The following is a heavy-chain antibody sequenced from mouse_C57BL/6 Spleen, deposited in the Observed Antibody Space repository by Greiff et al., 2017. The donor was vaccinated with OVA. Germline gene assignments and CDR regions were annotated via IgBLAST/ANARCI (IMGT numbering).Heavy chain of an antibody. CDR2: ISDGGSYT. Sequence: EVKLMESGGGLVKPGGSLKLSCAASGFTFSSYAMSWVRQTPEKRLEWVATISDGGSYTYYPDNVKGRFTISRDNATNNLYLQMSHLKSEDTAMYYCARDREDAMDYWGQGTSVTVSS. CDR1: GFTFSSYA. V-gene: IGHV5-4*01. J-gene: IGHJ4*01. D-gene: IGHD3-1*01. CDR3: ARDREDAMDY.